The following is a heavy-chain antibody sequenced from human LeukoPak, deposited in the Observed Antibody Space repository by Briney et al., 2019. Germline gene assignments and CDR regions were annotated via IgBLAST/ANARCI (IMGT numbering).Heavy chain of an antibody. CDR3: ARGLMTTVRGVTKNYYSLDV. CDR2: IRYDGSNK. D-gene: IGHD3-10*01. CDR1: GFTFSSYG. J-gene: IGHJ6*02. Sequence: GGSLRLSCAASGFTFSSYGMHWVRQAPGKGLEWVAFIRYDGSNKYYADSVKGRFTISRDNAKNSLYLQMNSLRADDTAVYYCARGLMTTVRGVTKNYYSLDVWGQGTTVTVSS. V-gene: IGHV3-30*02.